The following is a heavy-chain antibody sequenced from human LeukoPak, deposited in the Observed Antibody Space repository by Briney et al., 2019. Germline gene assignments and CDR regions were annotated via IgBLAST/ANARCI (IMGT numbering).Heavy chain of an antibody. CDR1: GFTFRSYE. D-gene: IGHD3-22*01. Sequence: LGGSLRLSCAASGFTFRSYEMSWVRQAPGKGLEWVSYINKSGGTIYYADSVKGRFTISRDNAKNSLYLQMNSLRGEDTAVYYCVRDLGQWLFDCWGQGALVTVSS. V-gene: IGHV3-48*03. CDR2: INKSGGTI. CDR3: VRDLGQWLFDC. J-gene: IGHJ5*01.